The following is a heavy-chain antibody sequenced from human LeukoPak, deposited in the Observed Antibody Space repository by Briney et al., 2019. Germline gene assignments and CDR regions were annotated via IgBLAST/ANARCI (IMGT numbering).Heavy chain of an antibody. CDR3: AGGYVRGVIPVPHFDY. D-gene: IGHD3-10*01. CDR1: GFTFSSYG. Sequence: GGTLRLSCAASGFTFSSYGMSWVRQAPGKGLEWVSAISGSGGSTYYADSVKGRFTISRDNSKNTLYLQMNSLRAEDTAVYYCAGGYVRGVIPVPHFDYWGQGTLVTVSS. CDR2: ISGSGGST. J-gene: IGHJ4*02. V-gene: IGHV3-23*01.